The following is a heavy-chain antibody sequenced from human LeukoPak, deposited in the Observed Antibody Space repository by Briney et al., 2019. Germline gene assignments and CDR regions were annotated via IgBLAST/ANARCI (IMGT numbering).Heavy chain of an antibody. Sequence: GGSLRLSCAASGFTFSSYSMNWVRQAPGKGLEWVSSISSSSSYIYYADSVKGRFTISRDNAKNSLYLQMNSLRAEDTAVYYCASLLRGYDILTGYYMGVDYWGQGTLVTVSS. J-gene: IGHJ4*02. D-gene: IGHD3-9*01. CDR1: GFTFSSYS. CDR2: ISSSSSYI. V-gene: IGHV3-21*01. CDR3: ASLLRGYDILTGYYMGVDY.